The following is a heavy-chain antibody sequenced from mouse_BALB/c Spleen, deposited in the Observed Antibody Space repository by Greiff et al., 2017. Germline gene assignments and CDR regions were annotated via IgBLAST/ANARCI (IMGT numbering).Heavy chain of an antibody. CDR1: GFTFSSYT. V-gene: IGHV5-6-4*01. CDR2: ISSGGSYT. CDR3: TRDNSV. J-gene: IGHJ3*01. Sequence: EVHLVESGGGLVKPGGSLKLSCAASGFTFSSYTMSWVRQTPEKRLEWVATISSGGSYTYYPDSVKGRFTISRDNAKNTLYLQMSSLKSEDTAMYYCTRDNSVWGQGTLVTVSA. D-gene: IGHD2-12*01.